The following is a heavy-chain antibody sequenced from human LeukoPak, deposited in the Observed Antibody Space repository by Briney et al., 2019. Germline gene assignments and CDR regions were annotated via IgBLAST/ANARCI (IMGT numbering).Heavy chain of an antibody. V-gene: IGHV1-2*02. J-gene: IGHJ6*02. CDR1: GYTFTGYY. Sequence: GASVKVSCKASGYTFTGYYMHWVRQAPGQGLEWMGWINPNSGGTNYAQKFQGRVTMTRDTSISTAYMELSRLRSDDTAVYYCARDQGGIQLWLRYGYYGMVVWGQGTTVTVSS. CDR2: INPNSGGT. CDR3: ARDQGGIQLWLRYGYYGMVV. D-gene: IGHD5-18*01.